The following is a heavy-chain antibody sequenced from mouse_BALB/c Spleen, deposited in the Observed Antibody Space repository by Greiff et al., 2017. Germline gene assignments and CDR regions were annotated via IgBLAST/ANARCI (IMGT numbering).Heavy chain of an antibody. CDR2: IYPGVGDT. V-gene: IGHV1-82*01. J-gene: IGHJ4*01. D-gene: IGHD1-2*01. Sequence: LQESGPELVKPGASVKISCTASGYAFSSSWMTWVKQRPGQGLEWIGRIYPGVGDTNYNGKFKGTATLTADNSSSTAYMQLSSLTSVDSAVYFCAGGTTAADAMDYWGQGTSVTVSA. CDR3: AGGTTAADAMDY. CDR1: GYAFSSSW.